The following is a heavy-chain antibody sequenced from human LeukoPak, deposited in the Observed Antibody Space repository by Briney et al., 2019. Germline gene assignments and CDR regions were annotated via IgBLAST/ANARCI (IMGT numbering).Heavy chain of an antibody. V-gene: IGHV1-2*02. CDR1: GYTFTGYY. D-gene: IGHD6-19*01. J-gene: IGHJ4*02. CDR3: AILIRKAVAGTY. Sequence: ASVKVSCKASGYTFTGYYMHWVRQALGQGLEWMGWINPNSGGTNYAQKFQGRVTMTRDTSISTAYMELSRLRSDDTAVYYCAILIRKAVAGTYWGQGTLVTVSS. CDR2: INPNSGGT.